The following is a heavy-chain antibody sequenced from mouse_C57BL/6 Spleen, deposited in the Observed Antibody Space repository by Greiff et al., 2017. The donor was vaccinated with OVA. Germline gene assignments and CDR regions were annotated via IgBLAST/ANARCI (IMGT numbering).Heavy chain of an antibody. CDR1: GYTFTSYG. Sequence: VKLVESGAELARPGASVKLSCKASGYTFTSYGISWVKQRTGQGLEWIGEIYPRSGNTYYNEKFKGKATLTADKSSSTAYMELRSLTSEDSAVYFCARLSTTVVAWGQGTTLTVSS. V-gene: IGHV1-81*01. J-gene: IGHJ2*01. CDR2: IYPRSGNT. D-gene: IGHD1-1*01. CDR3: ARLSTTVVA.